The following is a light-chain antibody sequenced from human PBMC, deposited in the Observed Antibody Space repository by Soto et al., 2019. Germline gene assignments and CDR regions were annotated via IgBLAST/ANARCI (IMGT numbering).Light chain of an antibody. J-gene: IGKJ1*01. CDR3: QKYNRAPWT. CDR1: QGISNY. V-gene: IGKV1-27*01. Sequence: DIQMTQSPSSLSASVGARVTITCRASQGISNYLAWYQQKPGKVPKLLIYASSTLQSGVPSRFRGCGSGTDFTLTISSLQPEDVATYYCQKYNRAPWTFGQGTKVEIK. CDR2: ASS.